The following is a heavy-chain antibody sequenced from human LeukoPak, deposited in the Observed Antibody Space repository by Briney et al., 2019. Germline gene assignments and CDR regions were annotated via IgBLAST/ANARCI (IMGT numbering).Heavy chain of an antibody. J-gene: IGHJ5*02. CDR1: GGTFSSYA. D-gene: IGHD5-12*01. CDR3: ARDHIVATISSNWFDP. V-gene: IGHV1-69*04. CDR2: IIPILGIA. Sequence: GASVKVSCKASGGTFSSYAISWVRQAPGQGLEWMGRIIPILGIANYAQKFQGRVTITADKSTSTAYMELSNLRSEDTAVYYCARDHIVATISSNWFDPWGQGTLVTVSS.